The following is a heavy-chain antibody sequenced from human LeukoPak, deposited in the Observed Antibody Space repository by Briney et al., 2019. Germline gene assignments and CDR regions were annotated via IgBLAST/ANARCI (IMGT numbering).Heavy chain of an antibody. CDR3: ARDHLVVPAAYNWFDP. Sequence: SETLSLTCAVSGGSISSSNCWSWVRQPPGKGLEWIGEIYHSGSTNYNPSLKSRVTISVDKSKNQFSLKLSSVTAADTAVYYCARDHLVVPAAYNWFDPWGQGTLVTVSS. CDR1: GGSISSSNC. D-gene: IGHD2-2*01. J-gene: IGHJ5*02. V-gene: IGHV4-4*02. CDR2: IYHSGST.